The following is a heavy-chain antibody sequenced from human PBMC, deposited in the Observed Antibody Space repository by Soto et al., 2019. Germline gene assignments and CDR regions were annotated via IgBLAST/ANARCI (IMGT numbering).Heavy chain of an antibody. CDR2: INPNNGDT. CDR3: AGHSGYDYVFDY. D-gene: IGHD5-12*01. Sequence: ASVKVSCKASGYTFTGYYIHWVRRAPGQGLEWMGWINPNNGDTNYAQKFQVRVTMTRDTSTSTAYMELSSLRFDDTAVYYCAGHSGYDYVFDYWGQGTLVTVSS. V-gene: IGHV1-2*02. J-gene: IGHJ4*02. CDR1: GYTFTGYY.